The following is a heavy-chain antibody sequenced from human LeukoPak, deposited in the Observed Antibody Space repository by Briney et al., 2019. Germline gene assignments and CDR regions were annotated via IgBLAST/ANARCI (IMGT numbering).Heavy chain of an antibody. CDR1: GFTFSSYA. J-gene: IGHJ4*02. Sequence: PGGSLRLSCAASGFTFSSYAMSWVRQAPGKGLEWVSAISGSGGSTYYADSVKGWFTISRDNSKNTLYLQMNSLRAEDTAVYYCAKEMYYGSGSYWYGFDYWGQGTLVTVSS. CDR2: ISGSGGST. CDR3: AKEMYYGSGSYWYGFDY. V-gene: IGHV3-23*01. D-gene: IGHD3-10*01.